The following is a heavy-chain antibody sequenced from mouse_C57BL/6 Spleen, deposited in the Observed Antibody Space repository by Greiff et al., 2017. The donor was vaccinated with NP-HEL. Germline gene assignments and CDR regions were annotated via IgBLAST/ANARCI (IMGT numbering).Heavy chain of an antibody. V-gene: IGHV1-63*01. D-gene: IGHD1-1*01. CDR2: IYPGGGYT. J-gene: IGHJ1*03. CDR1: GYTFTNYW. CDR3: ARSGGYGSSYERYFDV. Sequence: LVESGAELVRPGTSVKMSCKASGYTFTNYWIGWAKQRPGHGLEWIGDIYPGGGYTNYNEKFKGKATLTADKSSSTAYMQFSSLTSEDSAIYYCARSGGYGSSYERYFDVWGTGTTVTVSS.